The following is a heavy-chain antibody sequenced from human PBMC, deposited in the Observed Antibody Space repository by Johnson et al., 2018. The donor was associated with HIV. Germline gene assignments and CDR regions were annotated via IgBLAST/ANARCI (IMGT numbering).Heavy chain of an antibody. CDR3: ARERGISGGFDF. V-gene: IGHV3-33*01. CDR2: MWYDGSNR. Sequence: QVLLVESGGGVVQPGRSLRLSCAASGFTFSTYGMHWVRQAPGKGLEWVAVMWYDGSNRYYADSVKGRFTISRDNSKNTLYLQMNSLRAEDTAVYYCARERGISGGFDFWGQGTMVTVSS. J-gene: IGHJ3*01. D-gene: IGHD2-15*01. CDR1: GFTFSTYG.